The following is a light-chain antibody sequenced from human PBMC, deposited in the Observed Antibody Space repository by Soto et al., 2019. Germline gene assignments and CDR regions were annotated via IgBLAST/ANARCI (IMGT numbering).Light chain of an antibody. J-gene: IGKJ1*01. CDR2: DAS. CDR3: QQRGNRPPWT. CDR1: QSVGKY. Sequence: EIVLTQSPGALSLSPGERATLSCRASQSVGKYLVWYQQKPGQAPRLLIYDASNRATGIPARFSGSGSGTDFTLTISSLEPEDVAVYYCQQRGNRPPWTFGQGTKVDI. V-gene: IGKV3-11*01.